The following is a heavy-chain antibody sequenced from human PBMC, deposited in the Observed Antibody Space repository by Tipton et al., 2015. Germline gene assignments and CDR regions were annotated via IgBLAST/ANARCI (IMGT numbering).Heavy chain of an antibody. V-gene: IGHV4-59*01. CDR2: VSYSGST. J-gene: IGHJ6*02. Sequence: TLSLTCTVSGDSISSSHWSWIRQPPGKGLEWIGSVSYSGSTKYNPSLQSRVIISVDTSKNQFSLKLSSVTAADTAVYYCVRDAVVTHYYYYGMDVYGQGTTVTVS. CDR1: GDSISSSH. CDR3: VRDAVVTHYYYYGMDV. D-gene: IGHD4-23*01.